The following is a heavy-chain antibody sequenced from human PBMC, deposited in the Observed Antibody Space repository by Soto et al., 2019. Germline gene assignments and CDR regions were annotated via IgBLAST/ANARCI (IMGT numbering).Heavy chain of an antibody. Sequence: SGGSLRLSCAASGFTFSSYAMSWVRQAPGKGLEWVSAISGSGGSTYYADSVKGRFTISRDNSKNTLYLQMNSLRAEDTAVYYCAKDRYCSSTSCPQRDFDYWGQGTLVTVSS. CDR1: GFTFSSYA. J-gene: IGHJ4*02. CDR2: ISGSGGST. D-gene: IGHD2-2*01. CDR3: AKDRYCSSTSCPQRDFDY. V-gene: IGHV3-23*01.